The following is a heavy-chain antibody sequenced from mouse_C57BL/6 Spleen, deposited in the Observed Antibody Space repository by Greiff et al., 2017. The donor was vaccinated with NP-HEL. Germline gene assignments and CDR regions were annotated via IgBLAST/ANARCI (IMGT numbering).Heavy chain of an antibody. CDR1: GFSLSTSGMG. V-gene: IGHV8-12*01. CDR3: ARREDGNPRERYYAMDY. D-gene: IGHD2-1*01. Sequence: QVTLKVSGPGILQSSQTLSLTCSFSGFSLSTSGMGVSWIRQPSGKGLEWLAHIYWDDDTRYNPSLKSRLTISKDTSRNQGFLKITSVDTADTATYYCARREDGNPRERYYAMDYWGQGTSVTVSS. J-gene: IGHJ4*01. CDR2: IYWDDDT.